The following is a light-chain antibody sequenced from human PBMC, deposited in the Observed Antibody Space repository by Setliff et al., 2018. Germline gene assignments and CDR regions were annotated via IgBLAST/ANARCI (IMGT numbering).Light chain of an antibody. Sequence: QSVLTQPASVSGSPGQSITIYCIGSSSDIGAYDYVAWYQQHPGKAPKLMISDVSYRPSGVSNRFSGSKSGNTASLTISGLQAEDEADYYCSSYTSSNTYVCGTGTKVTVL. CDR1: SSDIGAYDY. V-gene: IGLV2-14*03. J-gene: IGLJ1*01. CDR3: SSYTSSNTYV. CDR2: DVS.